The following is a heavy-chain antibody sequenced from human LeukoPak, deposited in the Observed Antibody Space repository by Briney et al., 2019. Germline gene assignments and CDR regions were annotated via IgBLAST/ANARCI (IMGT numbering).Heavy chain of an antibody. CDR2: IYNSGST. V-gene: IGHV4-4*07. CDR1: GDSISSYY. D-gene: IGHD5-18*01. CDR3: ARDRNGYSYGSDY. J-gene: IGHJ4*02. Sequence: SDTLSLTCTVSGDSISSYYWSWIRQPAGKGLEGIGRIYNSGSTNYNPSLKSRVTMSVDTSKNQFSLKLSSVTAADTAVYYCARDRNGYSYGSDYWGQGTLVTVSS.